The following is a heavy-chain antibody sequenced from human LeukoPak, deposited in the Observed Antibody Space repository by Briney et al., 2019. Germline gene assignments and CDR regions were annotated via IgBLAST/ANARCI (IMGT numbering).Heavy chain of an antibody. CDR1: GYTFTSYD. J-gene: IGHJ4*02. D-gene: IGHD6-13*01. CDR3: ARGLVRDY. V-gene: IGHV1-8*01. Sequence: WASVKVPCKASGYTFTSYDINWVRQATGQGLEWMGWLNPNSGYTGYAQKFQGRVTMTRNTSISTTYMELSSLRSQDTAVYYCARGLVRDYWGQGTLVTVSS. CDR2: LNPNSGYT.